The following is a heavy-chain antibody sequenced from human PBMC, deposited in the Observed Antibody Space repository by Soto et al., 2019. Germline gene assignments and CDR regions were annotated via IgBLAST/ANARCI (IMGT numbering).Heavy chain of an antibody. CDR2: INSDGSST. CDR3: ARDLGACSSGGSCYWYFDL. Sequence: GGSLRLSCAASGFTFSSYWMHWVRQAPGKGLVWVSRINSDGSSTSYADSVKGRFTISRDNAKNTLYLQMNSLRAEDTAVYYCARDLGACSSGGSCYWYFDLWGRGTLVTVSS. CDR1: GFTFSSYW. J-gene: IGHJ2*01. V-gene: IGHV3-74*01. D-gene: IGHD2-15*01.